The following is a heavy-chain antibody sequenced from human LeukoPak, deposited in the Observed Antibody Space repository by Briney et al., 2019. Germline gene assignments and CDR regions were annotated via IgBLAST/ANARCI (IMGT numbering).Heavy chain of an antibody. J-gene: IGHJ4*02. D-gene: IGHD3-10*01. V-gene: IGHV3-53*01. CDR3: ARGDSGGSGKTFDY. CDR2: LYSSGGA. CDR1: GFTVSSNY. Sequence: QPGGSPRLSCAGSGFTVSSNYMSWVRPAPGKGLEWVSVLYSSGGAYYADSVKGRFTISRDNSKNTLYIQMNNLRADDTAVYYCARGDSGGSGKTFDYWGQGTLVIVSS.